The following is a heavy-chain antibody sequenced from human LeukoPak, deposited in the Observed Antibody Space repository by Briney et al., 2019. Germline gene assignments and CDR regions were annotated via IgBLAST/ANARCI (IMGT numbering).Heavy chain of an antibody. J-gene: IGHJ5*02. CDR2: INHSGST. CDR3: ARVLRYSSGWYWFDP. Sequence: SETLSLTCAVYGGSFSGYYWSWIRQPPGKGLEWIGEINHSGSTNYNPSLKSRVTISVDTSKNQFSLKLSCVTAEDTAVYYCARVLRYSSGWYWFDPWGQGTLVTVSS. D-gene: IGHD6-19*01. CDR1: GGSFSGYY. V-gene: IGHV4-34*01.